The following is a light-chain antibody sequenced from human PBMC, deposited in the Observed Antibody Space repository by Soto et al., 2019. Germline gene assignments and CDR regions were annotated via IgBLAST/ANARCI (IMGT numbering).Light chain of an antibody. J-gene: IGKJ4*01. CDR3: LQYYAGLALS. V-gene: IGKV4-1*01. CDR2: WAS. CDR1: QSVFSRSNNQNY. Sequence: DIVMTQSPDSLAVSLGERATINCKSSQSVFSRSNNQNYLAWFQQKPGQTPKMLIFWASTRQSGVPDRFRGSGSGTDFTLTINNLQAEDVAVYYCLQYYAGLALSFDGGTKVEIK.